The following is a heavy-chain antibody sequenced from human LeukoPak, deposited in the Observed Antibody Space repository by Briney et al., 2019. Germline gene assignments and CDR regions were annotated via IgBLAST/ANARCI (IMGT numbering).Heavy chain of an antibody. V-gene: IGHV1-46*01. D-gene: IGHD4-23*01. Sequence: ASVKVSCKTSGYTFTNNYIHYVRQAPGQGLEWMGIFNPGTGGTRYAQRFQGRITLTGDTSTRTVDTDLSSLRSEDTAVYFCAREIEAEGKTFDYWGQGTQVTVSS. CDR2: FNPGTGGT. CDR3: AREIEAEGKTFDY. CDR1: GYTFTNNY. J-gene: IGHJ4*02.